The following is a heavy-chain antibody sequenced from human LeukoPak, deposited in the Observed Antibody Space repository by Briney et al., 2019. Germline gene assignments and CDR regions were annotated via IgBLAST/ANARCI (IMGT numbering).Heavy chain of an antibody. CDR2: ISSSGSTI. Sequence: GGSLRLSCAASGFTFSSYEMNWVRQAPGKGLEWVSYISSSGSTIYYADSVKGRFTISRDNAKNSLYLQMNSLRAEDTAVYYCARTHYDILTGYDGHDAFDIWGQGTMVTVSS. CDR1: GFTFSSYE. CDR3: ARTHYDILTGYDGHDAFDI. J-gene: IGHJ3*02. D-gene: IGHD3-9*01. V-gene: IGHV3-48*03.